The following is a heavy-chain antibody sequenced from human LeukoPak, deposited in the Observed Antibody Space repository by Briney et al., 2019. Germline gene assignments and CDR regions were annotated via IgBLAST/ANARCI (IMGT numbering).Heavy chain of an antibody. J-gene: IGHJ4*02. Sequence: PGESLRLSCEVSGFTFSNSRMNWVRQAPGKGLEWVSYISSRGTTKHYADSVKGRFTISRDNAKNALYLQMNSLRVEDTAVYYCANFEPGYTSSWYAEFWGQGTLVTVSS. CDR2: ISSRGTTK. CDR3: ANFEPGYTSSWYAEF. CDR1: GFTFSNSR. V-gene: IGHV3-48*01. D-gene: IGHD6-13*01.